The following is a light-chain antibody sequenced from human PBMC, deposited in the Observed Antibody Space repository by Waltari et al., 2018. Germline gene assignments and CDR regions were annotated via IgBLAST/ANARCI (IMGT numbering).Light chain of an antibody. CDR1: SSDVXXXXY. CDR2: EVS. CDR3: SSYAGSNXXV. V-gene: IGLV2-8*01. J-gene: IGLJ2*01. Sequence: QSALTQPPSASXSXGQSVTISCTGTSSDVXXXXYVSWYQQHPGKAPKLMIYEVSNRPSGVPDRFSGSKSGNTASLTVSGLQAXDEADYYCSSYAGSNXXVFGGGTKLTVL.